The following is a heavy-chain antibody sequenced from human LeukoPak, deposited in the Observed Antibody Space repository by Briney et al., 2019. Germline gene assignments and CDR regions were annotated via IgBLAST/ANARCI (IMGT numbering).Heavy chain of an antibody. CDR2: IWYDGSNK. D-gene: IGHD3-10*01. CDR3: ARDVNILWPKYYFDY. Sequence: GGSLRLSCAASGFTFSSYGMHWVRQAPGKGLEWVAVIWYDGSNKYYADPVKGRFTISRDNSKNTLYLQMNSLRAEDTAVYYCARDVNILWPKYYFDYWGQGTLVTVSS. J-gene: IGHJ4*02. V-gene: IGHV3-33*01. CDR1: GFTFSSYG.